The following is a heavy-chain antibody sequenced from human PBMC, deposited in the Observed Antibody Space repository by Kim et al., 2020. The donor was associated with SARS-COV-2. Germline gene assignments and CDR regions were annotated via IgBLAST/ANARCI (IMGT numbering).Heavy chain of an antibody. Sequence: SETLSLTCTASGGSISSYYWSWIRQPPGKVPEWIGYIYYSGTTNYNPSLKSRVTISVDTSNNQFSLKVFSVTAADTAVYYCARDAGDGYDAFDIWGQGT. D-gene: IGHD5-18*01. CDR3: ARDAGDGYDAFDI. CDR1: GGSISSYY. CDR2: IYYSGTT. J-gene: IGHJ3*02. V-gene: IGHV4-59*01.